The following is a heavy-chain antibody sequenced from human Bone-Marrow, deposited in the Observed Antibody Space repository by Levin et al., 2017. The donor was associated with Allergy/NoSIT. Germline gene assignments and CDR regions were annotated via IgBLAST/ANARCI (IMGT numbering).Heavy chain of an antibody. V-gene: IGHV3-30*03. CDR2: ISYNGTTQ. CDR1: GFTFTNYG. CDR3: ALPSFDY. J-gene: IGHJ4*02. Sequence: PGGSLRLSCAASGFTFTNYGMNWVRLTPGKGLEWVAVISYNGTTQDYLDSVKGRFTVSRDDSKNTVYLQMNNLRTEDTAVYYCALPSFDYWGPGTLVTVSS.